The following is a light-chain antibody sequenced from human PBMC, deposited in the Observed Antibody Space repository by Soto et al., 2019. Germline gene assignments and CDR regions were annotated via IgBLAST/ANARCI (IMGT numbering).Light chain of an antibody. CDR1: QSVSSNY. CDR2: GAS. Sequence: EIVLTQSPDTLSLSPGESATLSCRASQSVSSNYLAWYQQKPGQAPRLLIYGASSRATGVPDRFSGSGSGTAFTLTISRLEPEDFAVFYCQHHHNSITFGQGTRLEIE. J-gene: IGKJ5*01. CDR3: QHHHNSIT. V-gene: IGKV3-20*01.